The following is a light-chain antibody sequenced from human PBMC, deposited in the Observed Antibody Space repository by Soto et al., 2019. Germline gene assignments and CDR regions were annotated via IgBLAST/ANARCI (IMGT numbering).Light chain of an antibody. J-gene: IGKJ4*01. CDR2: AAS. V-gene: IGKV1-39*01. CDR1: QSISNY. Sequence: DIQMTQSPPSLSASVGDRVTITCQASQSISNYLNWYQQKPGKAPNLLIYAASSLQSGVPSRFSGSGSGTDFTLTISSLQPEDVATYYCQLNYSTPHTFGRGTKLEIK. CDR3: QLNYSTPHT.